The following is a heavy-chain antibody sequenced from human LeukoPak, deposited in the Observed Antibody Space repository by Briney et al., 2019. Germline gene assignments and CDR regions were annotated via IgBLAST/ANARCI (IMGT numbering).Heavy chain of an antibody. J-gene: IGHJ6*02. Sequence: PGGSLRLSCAASGFTFSNAWMSWVRQAPGKGLEWVGRIKSKTDGGTTDYAAPVKGRFTISRDDSKNTLYLQMNSLRAEDTAVYYCAKSGNGYSSGWYYWVNDYYYGMDVWGQGTTVTVSS. CDR3: AKSGNGYSSGWYYWVNDYYYGMDV. D-gene: IGHD6-19*01. CDR2: IKSKTDGGTT. V-gene: IGHV3-15*01. CDR1: GFTFSNAW.